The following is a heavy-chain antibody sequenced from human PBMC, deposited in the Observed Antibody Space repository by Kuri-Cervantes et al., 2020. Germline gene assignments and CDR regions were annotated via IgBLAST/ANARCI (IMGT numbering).Heavy chain of an antibody. J-gene: IGHJ3*02. CDR2: INPNSGGT. D-gene: IGHD2-2*01. Sequence: ASVKVSCKASGYTFTGYYMHWVRQAPGQGLEWMGWINPNSGGTNYAQKFQGRVTMTRDTSISTAYMELSRLRSDDTAMYFCAKDIVVVMVDTPFAFDIWGQGTMVTVSS. V-gene: IGHV1-2*02. CDR1: GYTFTGYY. CDR3: AKDIVVVMVDTPFAFDI.